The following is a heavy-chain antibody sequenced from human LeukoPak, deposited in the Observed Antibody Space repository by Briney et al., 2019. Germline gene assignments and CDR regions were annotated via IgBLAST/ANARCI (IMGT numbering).Heavy chain of an antibody. Sequence: GGSLRLSCAASGSTFSSYSMNWVRQAPGKGLEWVSYISSSSSTIYYADSVKGRFTISRDNGNNSLYLQMSSLKAEDTAVYYCARDLAIVVVPASYDYWGQGTLVTVSS. CDR2: ISSSSSTI. J-gene: IGHJ4*02. CDR3: ARDLAIVVVPASYDY. V-gene: IGHV3-48*04. CDR1: GSTFSSYS. D-gene: IGHD2-2*01.